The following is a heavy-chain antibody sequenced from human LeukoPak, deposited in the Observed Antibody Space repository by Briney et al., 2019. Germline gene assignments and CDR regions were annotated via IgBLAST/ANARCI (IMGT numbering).Heavy chain of an antibody. CDR1: GFTFNTYG. J-gene: IGHJ6*04. D-gene: IGHD2-15*01. V-gene: IGHV3-33*01. CDR3: ARVGCTGGSCLAYNYYPMVV. CDR2: IWYDGSDK. Sequence: GRSLSLSCAASGFTFNTYGMNWVRQAPGKGLEWVAIIWYDGSDKYYAESVKGRFTISRDNSKNTLYLQLNSLRAEDTAVYYCARVGCTGGSCLAYNYYPMVVSGEGTAVNVSS.